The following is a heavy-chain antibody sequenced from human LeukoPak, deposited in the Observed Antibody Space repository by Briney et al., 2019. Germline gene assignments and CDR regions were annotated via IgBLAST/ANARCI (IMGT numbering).Heavy chain of an antibody. Sequence: AGGSLRLSCAASGFTFSSYWMHWVRQAPGKGLVWVSRINSDGSSTSYADSVKGRFTISRDNAKNSLYLQMNSLRAEDTALYYCARKPPSDYGDYVLDYWGQGTLVTVCS. J-gene: IGHJ4*02. CDR1: GFTFSSYW. CDR3: ARKPPSDYGDYVLDY. CDR2: INSDGSST. V-gene: IGHV3-74*01. D-gene: IGHD4-17*01.